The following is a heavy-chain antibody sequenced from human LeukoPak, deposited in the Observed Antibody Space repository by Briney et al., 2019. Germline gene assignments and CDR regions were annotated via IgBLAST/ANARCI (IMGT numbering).Heavy chain of an antibody. V-gene: IGHV4-59*08. D-gene: IGHD7-27*01. Sequence: PSETLSLTCTVSGGSISSYYWSWIRQPPGKGLGWIGYIYYSGSTNYNPSLKSRVTISVDTSKNQFSLKPSSVTAADTAVYYCARGANWGSPDYWGQGTLVTVSS. CDR1: GGSISSYY. CDR3: ARGANWGSPDY. CDR2: IYYSGST. J-gene: IGHJ4*02.